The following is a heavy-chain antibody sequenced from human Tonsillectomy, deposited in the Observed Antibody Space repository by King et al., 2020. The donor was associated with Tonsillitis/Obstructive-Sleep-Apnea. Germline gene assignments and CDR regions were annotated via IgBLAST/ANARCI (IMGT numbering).Heavy chain of an antibody. Sequence: VQLVESGAEVKKPGASVKVSCKASGYSFTSYYMHWVRQAPGQGLEGMGMINPSAGSTSYAQEFQGRGTMTRDTATSTVYMELSSLRSEDPAVYYCARGYYGDYSYDTFDVWGQGTMVTVSS. V-gene: IGHV1-46*01. J-gene: IGHJ3*01. CDR2: INPSAGST. CDR3: ARGYYGDYSYDTFDV. D-gene: IGHD4-17*01. CDR1: GYSFTSYY.